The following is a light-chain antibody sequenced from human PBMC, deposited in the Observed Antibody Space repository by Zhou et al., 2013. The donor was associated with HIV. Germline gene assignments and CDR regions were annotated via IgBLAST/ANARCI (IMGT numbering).Light chain of an antibody. CDR3: GTWDSSLSAVV. V-gene: IGLV1-51*01. Sequence: QSVLTQPPSVSAALGQKVTISCSGSSSNIGNNYVSWYQQLPGTAPKLLIYDNNKRPSGIPDRFSGSKSGTSATLDITGLQTGDEADYYCGTWDSSLSAVVFGGGTKLTVL. CDR2: DNN. J-gene: IGLJ2*01. CDR1: SSNIGNNY.